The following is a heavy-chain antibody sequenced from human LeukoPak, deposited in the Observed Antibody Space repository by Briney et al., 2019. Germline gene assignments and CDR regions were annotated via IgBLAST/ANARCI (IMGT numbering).Heavy chain of an antibody. CDR2: VNSSGDT. V-gene: IGHV4-61*07. CDR3: ARLWGTTVPCTTHPYHYMDV. D-gene: IGHD1-1*01. J-gene: IGHJ6*03. Sequence: CTVSVNSSGDTNYSPSLNNRVTISIDTSKNQFSLRLTSVTAADTAVYYCARLWGTTVPCTTHPYHYMDVWGKGTTVTVSS.